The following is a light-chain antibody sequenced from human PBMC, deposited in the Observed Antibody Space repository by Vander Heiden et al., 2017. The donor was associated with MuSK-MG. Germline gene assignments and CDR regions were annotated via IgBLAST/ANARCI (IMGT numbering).Light chain of an antibody. CDR1: QSISTW. CDR2: KAS. Sequence: DIQMTPSPSTLSASVGDRVTITCRASQSISTWLAWYQQKPGKAPKLLIYKASSLESGVPSRFSGSGSGTEFTLTISSLQPDDFATYYCQRCNSYPWTFGQGTKVAIK. J-gene: IGKJ1*01. V-gene: IGKV1-5*03. CDR3: QRCNSYPWT.